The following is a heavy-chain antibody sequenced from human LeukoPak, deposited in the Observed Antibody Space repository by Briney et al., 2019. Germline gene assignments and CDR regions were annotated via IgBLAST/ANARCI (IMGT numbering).Heavy chain of an antibody. J-gene: IGHJ4*02. CDR1: GFTFSSYA. Sequence: GGSLRLSCAASGFTFSSYAMSWVRQAPGKGLEWVSAISSGGTTYYADSVKGRFTISRDNSKNTLYLHMNSLRAEDTAVYYCSKEAVAGVRNFDYWGQGTLVTVSS. V-gene: IGHV3-23*01. CDR2: ISSGGTT. D-gene: IGHD6-19*01. CDR3: SKEAVAGVRNFDY.